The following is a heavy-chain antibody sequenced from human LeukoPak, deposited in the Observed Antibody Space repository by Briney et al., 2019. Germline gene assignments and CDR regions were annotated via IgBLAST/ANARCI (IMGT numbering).Heavy chain of an antibody. V-gene: IGHV1-69*04. Sequence: SVKVSCKASGGTFSSYTISWVRQAPGQGLEWMGRIIPTLGIANYAQKFQGRVTITRNTSISTAYMELSSLRSEDTAVYYCARDLLYGDYGEVAFDIWGQGTMVTVSS. CDR1: GGTFSSYT. J-gene: IGHJ3*02. D-gene: IGHD4-17*01. CDR3: ARDLLYGDYGEVAFDI. CDR2: IIPTLGIA.